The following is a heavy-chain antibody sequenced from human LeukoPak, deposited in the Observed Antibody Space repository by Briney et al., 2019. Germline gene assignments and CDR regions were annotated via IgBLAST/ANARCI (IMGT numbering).Heavy chain of an antibody. CDR3: ARGTYQGGSGSYYNGQLDY. J-gene: IGHJ4*02. Sequence: GGSRRLSCAASGFTFSSYGMHWVRQAPGKGLEWVAFIRYDGSNKYYADSVKGRFTISRDNSKNTLYLQMNSLRAEDTAVYYCARGTYQGGSGSYYNGQLDYWGQGTLVTVSS. V-gene: IGHV3-30*02. CDR1: GFTFSSYG. D-gene: IGHD3-10*01. CDR2: IRYDGSNK.